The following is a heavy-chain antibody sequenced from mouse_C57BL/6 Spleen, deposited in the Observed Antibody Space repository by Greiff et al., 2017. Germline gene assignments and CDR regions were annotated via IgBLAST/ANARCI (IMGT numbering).Heavy chain of an antibody. Sequence: QVQLQQSGAELVRPGTSVKVSCKASGYAFTNYLIEWVKQRPGQGLEWIGVINPGSGGTNYNEKFKGKATLTADKSSSTAYMQLSSLTSEDSAVYFWARWGDTTVVGYFDVWGTGTTVTVSS. D-gene: IGHD1-1*01. J-gene: IGHJ1*03. CDR1: GYAFTNYL. CDR2: INPGSGGT. V-gene: IGHV1-54*01. CDR3: ARWGDTTVVGYFDV.